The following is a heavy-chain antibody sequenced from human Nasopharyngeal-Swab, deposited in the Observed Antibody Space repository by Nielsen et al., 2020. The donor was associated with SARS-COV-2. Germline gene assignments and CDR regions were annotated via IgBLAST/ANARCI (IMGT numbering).Heavy chain of an antibody. CDR2: IYYSGST. CDR3: ARVHSSSWTVDY. D-gene: IGHD6-13*01. V-gene: IGHV4-59*13. J-gene: IGHJ4*02. Sequence: SETLSLTCTVSSGSISSYYWSWIRQPPGKGLEWIGYIYYSGSTNYNPSLKSRVTISVDTSKNQFSLMLSSVTAAETAVDYCARVHSSSWTVDYWGQGTLVTVSS. CDR1: SGSISSYY.